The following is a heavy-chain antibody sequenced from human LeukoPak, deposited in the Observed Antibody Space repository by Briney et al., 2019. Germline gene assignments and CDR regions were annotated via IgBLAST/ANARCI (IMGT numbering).Heavy chain of an antibody. CDR2: IKSKTDGGTT. CDR1: GFTFSSYG. V-gene: IGHV3-15*01. Sequence: GGTLRLSCAASGFTFSSYGMSWVRQAPGKGLEWVGRIKSKTDGGTTDYAAPVKGRFTISRDDSKNTLYLQMNSLKTEDTAVYYCTTMGDSSGSYWWYYYYYYMDVWGKGTTVTVSS. D-gene: IGHD1-26*01. CDR3: TTMGDSSGSYWWYYYYYYMDV. J-gene: IGHJ6*03.